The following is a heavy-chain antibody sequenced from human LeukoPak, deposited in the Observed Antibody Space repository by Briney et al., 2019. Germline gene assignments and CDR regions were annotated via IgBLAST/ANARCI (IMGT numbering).Heavy chain of an antibody. V-gene: IGHV4-30-2*01. CDR3: ATTVRNYDFWSGHPLDY. CDR2: IYHSGST. Sequence: SETLSLTCAVSGGSISSGGYSWSWIRRPPGKGLEWIGYIYHSGSTYYNPSLKSRVTISIDTSNNQFSLKLNSVTAADTAIYYCATTVRNYDFWSGHPLDYWGQGILVTVSS. D-gene: IGHD3-3*01. CDR1: GGSISSGGYS. J-gene: IGHJ4*02.